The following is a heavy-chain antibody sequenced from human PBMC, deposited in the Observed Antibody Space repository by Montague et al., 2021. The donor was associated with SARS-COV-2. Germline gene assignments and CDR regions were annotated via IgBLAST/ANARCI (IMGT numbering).Heavy chain of an antibody. J-gene: IGHJ4*01. Sequence: SETLSLTCSVSGGSLSGHYCSWIRQARGKGLEWIGEIYHSGRTNXNPSLKSRVTISVDKSKNQFSLKLSSVTAADTAVYYCASGGAGWFGSNPERFDYWGQGTLVTVSS. CDR3: ASGGAGWFGSNPERFDY. D-gene: IGHD3-10*01. V-gene: IGHV4-59*11. CDR1: GGSLSGHY. CDR2: IYHSGRT.